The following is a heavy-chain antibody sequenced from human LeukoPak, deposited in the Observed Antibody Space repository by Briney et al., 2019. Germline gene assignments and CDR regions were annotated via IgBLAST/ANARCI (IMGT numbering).Heavy chain of an antibody. CDR2: ISYSGST. D-gene: IGHD5-24*01. V-gene: IGHV4-59*01. J-gene: IGHJ4*02. CDR3: PTFVTLLQLCYFDY. CDR1: GGSISSDY. Sequence: PSETLSLTCTVSGGSISSDYWSWIRQPPGEGLEWIGYISYSGSTNYNPSLKSRVTISLDSSKNQFSLKLSSVTAADTALFYSPTFVTLLQLCYFDYLGQGTLVTVSS.